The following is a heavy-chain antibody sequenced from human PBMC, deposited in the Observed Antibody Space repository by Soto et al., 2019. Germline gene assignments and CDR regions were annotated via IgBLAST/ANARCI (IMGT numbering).Heavy chain of an antibody. J-gene: IGHJ4*02. CDR2: TYYNGNA. D-gene: IGHD3-22*01. CDR3: ARHFVAVVIKGWGY. CDR1: GDSIDRSNYY. V-gene: IGHV4-39*01. Sequence: PSETLSLTCTVSGDSIDRSNYYWDWIRQPPGKGLEWIGTTYYNGNAYYNPSLKSRVTMSVDTSKNQFSLKLISVTAADTAVYYCARHFVAVVIKGWGYWGQGALVTV.